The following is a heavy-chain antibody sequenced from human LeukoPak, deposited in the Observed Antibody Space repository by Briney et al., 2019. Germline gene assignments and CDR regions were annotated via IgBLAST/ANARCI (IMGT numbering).Heavy chain of an antibody. Sequence: SETLSLTCTVSGGSLSSTGYYWSWIRQPPGKGLEWIGEINHSGSTNYNPSLKSRVTISVDTSKNQFSLKLSSVTAADTAMYYCARESTTVAGTFDYWGQGTLVTVSS. CDR3: ARESTTVAGTFDY. J-gene: IGHJ4*02. V-gene: IGHV4-39*07. CDR1: GGSLSSTGYY. D-gene: IGHD6-19*01. CDR2: INHSGST.